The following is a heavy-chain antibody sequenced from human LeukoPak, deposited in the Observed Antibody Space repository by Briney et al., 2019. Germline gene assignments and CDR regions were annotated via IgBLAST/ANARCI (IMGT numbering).Heavy chain of an antibody. V-gene: IGHV3-30*02. J-gene: IGHJ6*03. CDR3: AKSPGIAVASAYYYYYMDV. CDR1: GFTFSSYG. D-gene: IGHD6-19*01. CDR2: IRYDGSNK. Sequence: GGSLRLSCAASGFTFSSYGMHWVRQAPGKGLEWVAFIRYDGSNKYYADSVKGRFTISRDNSKNTLYLQMNSLRAEDTAVYYCAKSPGIAVASAYYYYYMDVWGKGTTVTVSS.